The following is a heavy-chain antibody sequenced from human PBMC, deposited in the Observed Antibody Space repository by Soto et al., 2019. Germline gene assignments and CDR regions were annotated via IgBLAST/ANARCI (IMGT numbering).Heavy chain of an antibody. V-gene: IGHV3-7*01. CDR2: INQDGSEK. CDR1: GFTFSTYW. CDR3: SRSLNS. Sequence: GGSLRLSCAASGFTFSTYWMDWVRQTPGNGLEWVANINQDGSEKNYVDSVKGRFTIYRDNAKNSLYLQMSSLTAEDSALYYCSRSLNSWGQGTLVTVSS. J-gene: IGHJ4*02.